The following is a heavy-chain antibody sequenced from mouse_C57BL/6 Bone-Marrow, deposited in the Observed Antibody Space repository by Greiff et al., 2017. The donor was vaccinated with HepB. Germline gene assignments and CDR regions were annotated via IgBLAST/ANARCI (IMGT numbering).Heavy chain of an antibody. CDR3: ARRGSSCWYFDD. J-gene: IGHJ1*03. V-gene: IGHV1-61*01. D-gene: IGHD1-1*01. Sequence: QVQLQQPGAELVRPGSSVKLSCKASGYTFTSYWMDWVKQRPGQGLEWIGNIYPSDSETHYNQKFKDKATLTVDKSSSTAYMQLSSLTSEDSAVYYCARRGSSCWYFDDWGTGTTVTVSS. CDR1: GYTFTSYW. CDR2: IYPSDSET.